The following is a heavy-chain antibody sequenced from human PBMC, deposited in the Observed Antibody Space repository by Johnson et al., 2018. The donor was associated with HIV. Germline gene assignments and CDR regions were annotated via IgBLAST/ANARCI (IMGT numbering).Heavy chain of an antibody. Sequence: QVQLVESGGGVVQPWTSLRLSCVASGFTFSNHAFYWVRQAPGKGLEWVAVMSYDGTAEKHAEHVRGRFTISRDNSKRTLYLQMKSLRAEDTAVYYCAIAGYSREWYGDCADLWDQGTMFTVSS. V-gene: IGHV3-30*04. CDR2: MSYDGTAE. J-gene: IGHJ3*01. D-gene: IGHD6-19*01. CDR1: GFTFSNHA. CDR3: AIAGYSREWYGDCADL.